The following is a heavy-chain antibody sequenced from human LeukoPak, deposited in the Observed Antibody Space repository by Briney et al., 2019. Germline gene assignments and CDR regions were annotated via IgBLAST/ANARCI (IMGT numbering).Heavy chain of an antibody. Sequence: PGGSLRLSCAASGFTFSSYAMSWVRQAPGKGLEWVSVISGSGGSTYYADSVKGRFTISRDNSKNTLYLQMNSLRANDTAVYYSAKQKTVVVTAIGYWGQGTLVTVSS. CDR3: AKQKTVVVTAIGY. CDR2: ISGSGGST. J-gene: IGHJ4*02. V-gene: IGHV3-23*01. CDR1: GFTFSSYA. D-gene: IGHD2-21*02.